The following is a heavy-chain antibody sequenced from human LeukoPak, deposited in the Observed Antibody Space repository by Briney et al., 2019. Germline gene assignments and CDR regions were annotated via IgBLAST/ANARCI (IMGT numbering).Heavy chain of an antibody. D-gene: IGHD2-15*01. CDR1: GLSLSNYP. Sequence: PGGSLRLSCEASGLSLSNYPMHWVRQAPGKGLEWITLITYDGAFDGGKTYYADSVKGRFTVSRDKSKNTLFLQMNSLRPEDTAVNRCASSADSCYSGWCSDHWGQGALVTVPS. CDR2: ITYDGAFDGGKT. CDR3: ASSADSCYSGWCSDH. J-gene: IGHJ4*02. V-gene: IGHV3-30*01.